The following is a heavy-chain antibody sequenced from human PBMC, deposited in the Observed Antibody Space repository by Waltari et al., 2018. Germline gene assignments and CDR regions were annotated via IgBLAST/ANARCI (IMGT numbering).Heavy chain of an antibody. V-gene: IGHV1-3*03. D-gene: IGHD6-13*01. CDR3: ARDPTGSSWYPGWFDP. CDR2: INAGNGNT. CDR1: GYTFTSYA. J-gene: IGHJ5*02. Sequence: QVQLVQSGAEVKKPGASVKVSCKASGYTFTSYAMHWVRQAPGQRLEWMGWINAGNGNTKYSQEFQGRVTITRDTSASTAYMELSSLRSEDMAVYYCARDPTGSSWYPGWFDPWGQGTLVIVSS.